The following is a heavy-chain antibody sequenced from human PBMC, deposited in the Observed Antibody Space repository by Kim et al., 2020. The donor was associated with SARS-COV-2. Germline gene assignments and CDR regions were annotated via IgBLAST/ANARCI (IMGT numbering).Heavy chain of an antibody. CDR2: IGAYNGNT. CDR3: ARSSITFGGAPVWY. D-gene: IGHD3-16*01. V-gene: IGHV1-18*01. CDR1: GYMFTNYG. Sequence: ASVKVSCKASGYMFTNYGITWVRQAPGQGPEWMGWIGAYNGNTNYAQKLQGRVTMTTDTSTSTAYMELRSLRSDDTAVYYCARSSITFGGAPVWYWGQGTLVSVSS. J-gene: IGHJ4*02.